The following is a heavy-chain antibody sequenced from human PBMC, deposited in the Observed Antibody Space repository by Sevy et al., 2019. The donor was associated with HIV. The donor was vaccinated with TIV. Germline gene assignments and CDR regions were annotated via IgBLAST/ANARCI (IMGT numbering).Heavy chain of an antibody. Sequence: GGSLRLSCAASGFIFSTYTMTWVRQAPGKGLEWVAGIFYDGNYKYYADSVKGRFSISRDNSENTLYVQMDSLRVEDTAVYYCAKESGSDWYFDYWGQGTLVTISS. D-gene: IGHD2-21*01. CDR2: IFYDGNYK. J-gene: IGHJ4*02. CDR1: GFIFSTYT. V-gene: IGHV3-30*18. CDR3: AKESGSDWYFDY.